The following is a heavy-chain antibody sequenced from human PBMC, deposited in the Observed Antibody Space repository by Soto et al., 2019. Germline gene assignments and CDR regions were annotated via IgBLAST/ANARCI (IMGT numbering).Heavy chain of an antibody. CDR3: VRGGAFKIAY. CDR2: ISSSSSTI. J-gene: IGHJ4*01. V-gene: IGHV3-48*02. D-gene: IGHD3-16*01. CDR1: GFTLSSYS. Sequence: EVQLVESGGRLVQPGGSLRLSCAASGFTLSSYSMTWARQAPGKGLAWVSYISSSSSTIYYADSVKGRFTISRDNAKNSLYLHMNSLRDEATAVYYCVRGGAFKIAYWGHGTLVTVSS.